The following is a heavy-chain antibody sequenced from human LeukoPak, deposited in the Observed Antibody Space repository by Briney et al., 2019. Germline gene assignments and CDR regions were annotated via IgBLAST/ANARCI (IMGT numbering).Heavy chain of an antibody. Sequence: GGSLRLSCSASGFTFTTYATHWVRQAPGKGLQFVSVISSNGGITYYADSVKGRFTISRDNAKNSLYLQMDSLRAEDTSVYYCARAYSSGWGAFDFWGQGTMVTVSS. CDR3: ARAYSSGWGAFDF. D-gene: IGHD6-19*01. CDR1: GFTFTTYA. J-gene: IGHJ3*01. CDR2: ISSNGGIT. V-gene: IGHV3-64*04.